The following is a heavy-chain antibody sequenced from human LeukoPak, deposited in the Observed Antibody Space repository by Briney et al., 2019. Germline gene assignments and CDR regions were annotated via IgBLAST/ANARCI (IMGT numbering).Heavy chain of an antibody. CDR2: IIPIFGTA. CDR1: GGTFSSYA. CDR3: ARGSGRVSMMESAYYYGMDV. J-gene: IGHJ6*02. Sequence: SVKVSCKASGGTFSSYAISWVRQAPGQGLEWMGGIIPIFGTANYAQKFHGRVTITADESTSTAYMELSSLRSEDTAVYYCARGSGRVSMMESAYYYGMDVWGQGTTVTVSS. V-gene: IGHV1-69*01. D-gene: IGHD5/OR15-5a*01.